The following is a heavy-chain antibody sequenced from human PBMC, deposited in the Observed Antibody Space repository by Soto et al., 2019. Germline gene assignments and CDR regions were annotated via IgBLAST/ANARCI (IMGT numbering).Heavy chain of an antibody. D-gene: IGHD5-12*01. J-gene: IGHJ4*02. CDR2: IYPGDSET. CDR3: ARLVGAYDSYFDH. Sequence: GASLKISCKASGYDFARTWIGWVRQLPGKGLDWLGIIYPGDSETRYSPSFRGQVTFSVDTSISTAYLQWSSLKTSDIAIYYCARLVGAYDSYFDHWGQGTRVTVSS. V-gene: IGHV5-51*01. CDR1: GYDFARTW.